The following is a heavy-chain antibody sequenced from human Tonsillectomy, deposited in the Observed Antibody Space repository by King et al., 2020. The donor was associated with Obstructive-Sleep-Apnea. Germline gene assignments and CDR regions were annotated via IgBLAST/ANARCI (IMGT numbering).Heavy chain of an antibody. V-gene: IGHV4-4*02. Sequence: QLQESGPGLVKPSGTLSLTCAVSGGSISSSNWWRWVRQPPGKGLEWIGEIYHSGSTNYNPSLKSRVTISVDKSKNQFSLKLISVTAADTAVYYCARYRVGYSYGLYYYYGMDVWGQGTTVTVSS. D-gene: IGHD5-18*01. CDR2: IYHSGST. CDR3: ARYRVGYSYGLYYYYGMDV. J-gene: IGHJ6*02. CDR1: GGSISSSNW.